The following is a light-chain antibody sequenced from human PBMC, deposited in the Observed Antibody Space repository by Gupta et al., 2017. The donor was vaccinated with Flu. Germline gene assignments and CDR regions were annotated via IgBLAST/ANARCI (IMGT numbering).Light chain of an antibody. Sequence: DIQLTQSPSTLSASVGDRVTITCRARQSLNSRLAWYQQKPGKAPKLLIYKASTLESGVPSRFSGSGSATEFTPTISSLQPDDFATYYCQQYESYSWTFGQGTKVEIK. CDR1: QSLNSR. CDR2: KAS. J-gene: IGKJ1*01. CDR3: QQYESYSWT. V-gene: IGKV1-5*03.